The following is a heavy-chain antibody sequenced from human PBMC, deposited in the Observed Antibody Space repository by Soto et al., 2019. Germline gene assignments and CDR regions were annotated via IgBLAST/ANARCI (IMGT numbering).Heavy chain of an antibody. CDR2: ISSSSSYI. V-gene: IGHV3-21*01. Sequence: GGSLRLSCAASGFTFSSYSMNWVRQAPGKGLEWVSSISSSSSYIYYADSVKGRFTISRDNAKNSLYLQMDSLRAEDTAVYYCARGKGYCSSTSCPSHYYYYGMDVWGQGTTVTVSS. J-gene: IGHJ6*02. D-gene: IGHD2-2*01. CDR1: GFTFSSYS. CDR3: ARGKGYCSSTSCPSHYYYYGMDV.